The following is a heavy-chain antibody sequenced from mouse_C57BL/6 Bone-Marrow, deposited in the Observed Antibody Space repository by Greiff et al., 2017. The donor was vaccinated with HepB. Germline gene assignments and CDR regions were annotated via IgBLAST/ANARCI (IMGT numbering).Heavy chain of an antibody. CDR2: IYPRSGNT. CDR1: GYTFTSYG. CDR3: ARDGRGNYEGNY. Sequence: QVQLQQSGAELARPGASVKLSCKASGYTFTSYGISWVKQSTGQGLEWIGEIYPRSGNTYYNEKFKGKATLTADKSSSTAYMELRSLTSEDSAVYFCARDGRGNYEGNYWGQGTTLTVSS. J-gene: IGHJ2*01. D-gene: IGHD1-1*01. V-gene: IGHV1-81*01.